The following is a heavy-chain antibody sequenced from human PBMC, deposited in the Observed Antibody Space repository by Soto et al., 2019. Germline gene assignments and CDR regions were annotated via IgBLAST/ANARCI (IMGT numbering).Heavy chain of an antibody. CDR1: GGSFSGYY. J-gene: IGHJ4*02. Sequence: KTSETLSLTCAVYGGSFSGYYWSWIRQPPGKGLEWIGEINHSGSTNYNPSLKSRVTISVDTSKNQFSLKLSSVTAADTAVYYCARGYPSIIHSGSWYASTRNYNFDYWGQGTLVTVSS. CDR2: INHSGST. D-gene: IGHD6-13*01. CDR3: ARGYPSIIHSGSWYASTRNYNFDY. V-gene: IGHV4-34*01.